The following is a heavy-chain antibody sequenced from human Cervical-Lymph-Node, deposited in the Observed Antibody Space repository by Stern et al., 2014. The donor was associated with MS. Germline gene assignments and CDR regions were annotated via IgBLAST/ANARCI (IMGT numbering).Heavy chain of an antibody. CDR2: ISYDGSNK. CDR1: VFTFSTYA. D-gene: IGHD1-26*01. Sequence: VQLEESGGGVVQPGRSLRLSCAASVFTFSTYAMHWVRQAPGKGLEWVALISYDGSNKYYADSVKGRFTISRDNSKNTLYLQMNSLKAEDTAVYYCARAWDSGSYYGNWFDPWGQGTLVTVSS. J-gene: IGHJ5*02. V-gene: IGHV3-30-3*01. CDR3: ARAWDSGSYYGNWFDP.